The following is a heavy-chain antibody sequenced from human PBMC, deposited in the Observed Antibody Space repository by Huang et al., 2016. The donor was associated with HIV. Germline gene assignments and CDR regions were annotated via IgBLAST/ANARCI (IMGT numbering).Heavy chain of an antibody. Sequence: EVQLVESGGGLVQPGGSLRLSCAASGFTFSSYWMHWVRQDPGKGLVWVSRINSDGSSSGYADSVKGRFTISRDNAKNTLYLQMNSLRAEDTAVYYCVRDPRIQSWLNYFDYWGQGTLVSVSS. CDR3: VRDPRIQSWLNYFDY. D-gene: IGHD3-22*01. CDR1: GFTFSSYW. CDR2: INSDGSSS. J-gene: IGHJ4*02. V-gene: IGHV3-74*01.